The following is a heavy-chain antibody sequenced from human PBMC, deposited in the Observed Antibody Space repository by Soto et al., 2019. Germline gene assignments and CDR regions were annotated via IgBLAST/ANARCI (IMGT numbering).Heavy chain of an antibody. CDR2: ISGSDGST. J-gene: IGHJ4*02. Sequence: EVQMLESGGGLGQPGGSLRLSCAASGFTFSSYAMSWVRQAPGKGLEWVSAISGSDGSTFYADSVKGRFTISRDDSKNTLYLQMNSLRAADTAVYYCAKGPGMYSDFDCWGQGTLVTVSS. V-gene: IGHV3-23*01. CDR3: AKGPGMYSDFDC. D-gene: IGHD2-8*01. CDR1: GFTFSSYA.